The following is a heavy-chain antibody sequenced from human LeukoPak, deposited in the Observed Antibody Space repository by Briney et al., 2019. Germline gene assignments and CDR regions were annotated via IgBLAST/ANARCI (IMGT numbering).Heavy chain of an antibody. CDR2: IYYSGSST. D-gene: IGHD2-15*01. J-gene: IGHJ6*02. V-gene: IGHV4-59*08. CDR1: GGSINSDY. CDR3: ARHTLCSGGSCYSLYYYYGMDV. Sequence: SETLSLTCTVSGGSINSDYWSWVRQPPGKGLEWIGYIYYSGSSTNYNPSLKSRVTISVDRSNNQFSLKLSSVTAADTAVYYCARHTLCSGGSCYSLYYYYGMDVWGQGTTVTVSS.